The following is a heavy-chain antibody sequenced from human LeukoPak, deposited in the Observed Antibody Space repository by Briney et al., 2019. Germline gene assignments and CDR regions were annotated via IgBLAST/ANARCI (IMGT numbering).Heavy chain of an antibody. D-gene: IGHD2-8*01. Sequence: GASVKVSCKASEYTFTGYYLHWVRQAPGQGLEWMGWISPHSGDTDYAQKFQGRVTMTRDTSISTAYMELSRLRSDDTAVYYCARWGGHCTSGLCYYFDCWGQGALVTVSS. CDR1: EYTFTGYY. J-gene: IGHJ4*02. CDR2: ISPHSGDT. V-gene: IGHV1-2*02. CDR3: ARWGGHCTSGLCYYFDC.